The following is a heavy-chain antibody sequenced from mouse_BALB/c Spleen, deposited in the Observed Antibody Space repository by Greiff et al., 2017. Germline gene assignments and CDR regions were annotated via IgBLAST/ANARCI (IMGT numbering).Heavy chain of an antibody. J-gene: IGHJ4*01. CDR3: ARDVYGYGAMDY. D-gene: IGHD2-2*01. Sequence: VQLKESGGGLMQPGGSRKLSCAASGFTFSDYGMAWVRQAPGKGPEGVAFISNLAYSIYYADTVTGRFTISRENAKNTLYLEMSSLRSEDTAMYYCARDVYGYGAMDYWGQGTSVTVSS. CDR1: GFTFSDYG. V-gene: IGHV5-15*02. CDR2: ISNLAYSI.